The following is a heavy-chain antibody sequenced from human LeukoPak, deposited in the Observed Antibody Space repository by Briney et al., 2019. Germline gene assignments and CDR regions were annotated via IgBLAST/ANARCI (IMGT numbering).Heavy chain of an antibody. Sequence: PGGSLRLSCAASGFTFSSYAMSWVRQAPGKGLEWVSAISGSGGSTYYADSVKGRFTISRDNSKNTLYLQMNSLRTEDTAVYYCAKGLRITMIVVVIYPYYFDYWGQGTLVTVSS. CDR3: AKGLRITMIVVVIYPYYFDY. CDR1: GFTFSSYA. V-gene: IGHV3-23*01. CDR2: ISGSGGST. J-gene: IGHJ4*02. D-gene: IGHD3-22*01.